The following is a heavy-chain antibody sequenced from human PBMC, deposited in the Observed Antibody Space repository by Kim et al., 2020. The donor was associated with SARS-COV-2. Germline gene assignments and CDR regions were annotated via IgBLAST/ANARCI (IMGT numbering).Heavy chain of an antibody. Sequence: GGSLRLSCAASGFTFTNYVMSWVRQAPGKGLEWVSVISGPGDNTYYADSVKGRFTISRDNSKSTLYLQMNSLRAEDTAIYYCAKDQTTMTPRVAFDIWGQGAMITVSS. D-gene: IGHD4-17*01. CDR3: AKDQTTMTPRVAFDI. J-gene: IGHJ3*02. V-gene: IGHV3-23*01. CDR1: GFTFTNYV. CDR2: ISGPGDNT.